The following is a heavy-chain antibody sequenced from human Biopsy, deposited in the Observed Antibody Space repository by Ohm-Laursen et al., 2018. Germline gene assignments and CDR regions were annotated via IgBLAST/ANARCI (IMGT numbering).Heavy chain of an antibody. V-gene: IGHV3-23*01. D-gene: IGHD3-3*01. CDR1: GFTFPSFT. J-gene: IGHJ4*02. Sequence: SLGLSCSATGFTFPSFTMSWVRQAPGKGLQWVSGISGSGGNTYYADSARGRFNISRDNSKSRLYLQMTGLRAEDSALYYCAKDPDFWRGGEGDFWGRGTLVTVSS. CDR3: AKDPDFWRGGEGDF. CDR2: ISGSGGNT.